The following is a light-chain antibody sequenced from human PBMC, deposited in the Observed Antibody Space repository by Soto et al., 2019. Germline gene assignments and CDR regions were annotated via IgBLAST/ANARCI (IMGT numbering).Light chain of an antibody. V-gene: IGKV3-15*01. Sequence: EIVLTQSPATLSVSPGERATLSCRASQSVSSNLAWYQQKPGQAPRLLIFGASTRATGIPARFSGSGSVTEFTLIISSLQSEDFAVYYGQQYGNWYTFGQGTKLEIK. CDR3: QQYGNWYT. CDR2: GAS. CDR1: QSVSSN. J-gene: IGKJ2*01.